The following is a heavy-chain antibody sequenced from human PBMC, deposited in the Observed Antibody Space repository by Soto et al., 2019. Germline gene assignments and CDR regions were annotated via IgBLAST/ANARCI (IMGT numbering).Heavy chain of an antibody. CDR3: AREMWTRSGPQNFFDY. CDR1: GYTFTTYG. V-gene: IGHV1-18*01. D-gene: IGHD6-25*01. Sequence: ASVKASCKASGYTFTTYGLCWVRQVPEQGLEWMGYISPASGVTTYAQSLQGRVTMTTDTSTGTVYMELRSLRSDDTAIYYCAREMWTRSGPQNFFDYWGQGALVTAPQ. J-gene: IGHJ4*02. CDR2: ISPASGVT.